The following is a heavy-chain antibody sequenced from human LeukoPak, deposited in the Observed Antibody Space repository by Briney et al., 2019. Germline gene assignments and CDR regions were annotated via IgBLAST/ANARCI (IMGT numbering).Heavy chain of an antibody. V-gene: IGHV3-30*04. CDR3: ARDNGGAYYRVVYYFDY. J-gene: IGHJ4*02. CDR1: GFTFSTSA. D-gene: IGHD3-22*01. Sequence: GGSLRLSCAASGFTFSTSAMHWVRQAPGKGLEWVAVISYDGSNKYYADSVKGRFTISRDNSKNTLYLQMNSLRAEDRAVYFCARDNGGAYYRVVYYFDYWGQGALVTVSS. CDR2: ISYDGSNK.